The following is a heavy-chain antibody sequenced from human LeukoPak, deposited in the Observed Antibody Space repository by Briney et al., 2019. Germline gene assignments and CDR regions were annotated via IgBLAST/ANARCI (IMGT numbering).Heavy chain of an antibody. CDR1: GGSISSSY. V-gene: IGHV4-59*01. CDR2: IYYRGNT. CDR3: ARGAIEMEYFFDY. Sequence: SETLSLTCTVSGGSISSSYWTWIRQPPGKGLEWIGYIYYRGNTNYNPSLKSRVTTSVDTSKNQFSLKLRSVTAADTAVNYCARGAIEMEYFFDYWGQGTLVTVSS. J-gene: IGHJ4*02. D-gene: IGHD5-24*01.